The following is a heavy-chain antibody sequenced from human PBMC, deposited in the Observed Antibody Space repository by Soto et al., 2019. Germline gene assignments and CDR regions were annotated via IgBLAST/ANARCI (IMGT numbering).Heavy chain of an antibody. D-gene: IGHD2-2*01. CDR1: GGSISSGDYY. Sequence: SSETLSLTCAVSGGSISSGDYYWSWIRQPPGKGLEWIGYIYYSGSTYYNPSLKSRVTISVDTSKNQFSLKLSSVTAADTAVYYCARVRSLLVPAAIGYYYYGMDVWGQGTTVTVSS. V-gene: IGHV4-30-4*01. J-gene: IGHJ6*02. CDR2: IYYSGST. CDR3: ARVRSLLVPAAIGYYYYGMDV.